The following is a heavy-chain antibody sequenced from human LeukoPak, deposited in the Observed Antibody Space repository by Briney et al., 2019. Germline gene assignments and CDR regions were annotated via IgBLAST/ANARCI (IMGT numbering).Heavy chain of an antibody. CDR3: ASGEYAAMANYFHY. V-gene: IGHV4-59*01. D-gene: IGHD5-18*01. Sequence: PSETLSLTCTVSGGSISRYYWSWIRQPPGKGLEWMGYIYYSGTTNSNPSLKSRVSISLDTSKNQFSLKLSSVTAADTAVYYCASGEYAAMANYFHYWGQGTLVTVSS. CDR1: GGSISRYY. CDR2: IYYSGTT. J-gene: IGHJ4*02.